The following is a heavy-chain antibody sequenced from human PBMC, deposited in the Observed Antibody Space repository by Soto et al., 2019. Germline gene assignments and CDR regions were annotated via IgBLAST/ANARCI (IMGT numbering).Heavy chain of an antibody. J-gene: IGHJ4*02. V-gene: IGHV3-15*07. Sequence: EVQLVASGGGLVEPGGSLRLSCAASGFTFNGAWMNWVRQGPGKGLEWVGRVKSKFDGGTIDYAAPVKGRFTISRDDSRNTVYLQMNSLSTEDTAMYYCSADLPDWGAYAFDYWGQGALVTVSS. CDR3: SADLPDWGAYAFDY. D-gene: IGHD3-16*01. CDR1: GFTFNGAW. CDR2: VKSKFDGGTI.